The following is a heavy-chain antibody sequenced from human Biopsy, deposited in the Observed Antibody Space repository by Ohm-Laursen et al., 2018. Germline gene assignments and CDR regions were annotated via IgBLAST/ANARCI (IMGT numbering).Heavy chain of an antibody. CDR2: IYYSVIT. D-gene: IGHD4-11*01. CDR3: ARDSGILNYGNFKYYHYYGMDV. CDR1: GDSVTKCY. Sequence: GTLSLTCTVSGDSVTKCYWSWIRQPPGKGLEWIGHIYYSVITNYNPSLQSRVSISVDTSRNQVSLTLSSVTAADTAVYYCARDSGILNYGNFKYYHYYGMDVWGQGTKVTVSS. V-gene: IGHV4-59*02. J-gene: IGHJ6*02.